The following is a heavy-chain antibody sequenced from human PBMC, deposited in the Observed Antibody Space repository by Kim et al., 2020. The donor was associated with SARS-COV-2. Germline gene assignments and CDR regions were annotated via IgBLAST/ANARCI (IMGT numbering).Heavy chain of an antibody. J-gene: IGHJ4*02. V-gene: IGHV1-46*01. Sequence: SYAQKFQGRVTMTRDTSTSTVYMELRSLRSEDTAVYYCARELPVAAAVDYWGQGTLVTVSS. D-gene: IGHD6-13*01. CDR3: ARELPVAAAVDY.